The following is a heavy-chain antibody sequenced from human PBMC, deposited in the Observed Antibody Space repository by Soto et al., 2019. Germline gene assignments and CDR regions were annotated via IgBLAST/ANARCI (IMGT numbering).Heavy chain of an antibody. Sequence: QVQLVESGGGVVQPGRSLRLSCAASGFTFSSYGMHWVRQAPGKGLEWVAVIWYDGSNKYYADSVKGRFTISRDNSKNTLYLQMNSLRAEDTAVYYWARDDLVVPHRVIDYWGQGTLVTVSS. D-gene: IGHD2-2*01. J-gene: IGHJ4*02. CDR1: GFTFSSYG. CDR3: ARDDLVVPHRVIDY. V-gene: IGHV3-33*01. CDR2: IWYDGSNK.